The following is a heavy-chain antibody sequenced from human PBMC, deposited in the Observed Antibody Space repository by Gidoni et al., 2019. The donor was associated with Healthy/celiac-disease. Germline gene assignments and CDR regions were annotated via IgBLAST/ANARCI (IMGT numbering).Heavy chain of an antibody. J-gene: IGHJ6*03. CDR1: GYTFTSYY. CDR3: SRGQLKYYYYMDV. CDR2: INPSGGST. Sequence: QVQLVQSGAEVKKPGASVKVSCTASGYTFTSYYMHWVRQAPGQGLEWMGIINPSGGSTSYAQKFQGRVTMTRDTSTSTVYMELSSLRSEDTAVYYCSRGQLKYYYYMDVWGKGTTVTVSS. D-gene: IGHD6-13*01. V-gene: IGHV1-46*01.